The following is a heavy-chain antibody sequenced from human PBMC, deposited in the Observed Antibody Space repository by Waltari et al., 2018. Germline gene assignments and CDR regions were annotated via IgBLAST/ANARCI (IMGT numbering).Heavy chain of an antibody. D-gene: IGHD5-12*01. CDR3: AREDIVATKVFDD. V-gene: IGHV1-2*02. J-gene: IGHJ4*01. CDR1: GYTFTAYY. Sequence: QVQLVQSGAEVKKPGASVKVYCKTSGYTFTAYYMHWLRQAPGQGLEWMGGTNGKTGYREYAQKFRGLVTMNKETSLTTGYMGMNRLTSDDTAGYYCAREDIVATKVFDDWGHGTLVTVSS. CDR2: TNGKTGYR.